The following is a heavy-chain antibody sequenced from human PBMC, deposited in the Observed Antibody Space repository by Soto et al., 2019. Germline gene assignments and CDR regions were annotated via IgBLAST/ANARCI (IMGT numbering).Heavy chain of an antibody. D-gene: IGHD6-19*01. CDR1: GGSVSSGSYY. CDR3: AGRIAVAGTFDY. V-gene: IGHV4-61*01. Sequence: SETLSLTCTVSGGSVSSGSYYWSWIRQPPGKGLEWIGYIYYSGSTNYNPSLKSRVTISVDTSKNQFSLKLSSVTAADTAVYYCAGRIAVAGTFDYWGQGTLGTVSS. CDR2: IYYSGST. J-gene: IGHJ4*02.